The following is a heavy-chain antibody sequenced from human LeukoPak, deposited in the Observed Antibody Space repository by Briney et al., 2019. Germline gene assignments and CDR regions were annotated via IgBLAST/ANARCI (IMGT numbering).Heavy chain of an antibody. J-gene: IGHJ5*02. D-gene: IGHD2-2*01. CDR2: IYHTGST. Sequence: SETLSLTCDVSGVSISSGLYSWSWIRQPLGKGLEWIGYIYHTGSTYYNPSLKSRVTISVDTSKNQFSLRLSSVTAADTAVYYCARLQYCSGTSCYWFDPWGQGTLVTVSS. V-gene: IGHV4-30-2*01. CDR1: GVSISSGLYS. CDR3: ARLQYCSGTSCYWFDP.